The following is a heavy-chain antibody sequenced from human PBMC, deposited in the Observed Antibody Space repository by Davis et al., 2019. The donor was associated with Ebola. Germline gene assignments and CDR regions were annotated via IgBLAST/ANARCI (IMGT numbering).Heavy chain of an antibody. Sequence: SVKVSCKASGGTFSSYAISWVRQAPGQGLEWMGGIIPIFGTANYAQKFQGRVTITADESTSTAYMELSSLRSEDTAVYYCARTRIVGATIDYWGQGTLVTVSS. CDR1: GGTFSSYA. CDR3: ARTRIVGATIDY. CDR2: IIPIFGTA. J-gene: IGHJ4*02. V-gene: IGHV1-69*13. D-gene: IGHD1-26*01.